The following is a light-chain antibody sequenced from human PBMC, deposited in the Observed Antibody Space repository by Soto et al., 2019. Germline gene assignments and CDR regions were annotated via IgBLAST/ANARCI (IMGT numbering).Light chain of an antibody. CDR3: QQRSNWPIT. J-gene: IGKJ5*01. V-gene: IGKV3D-20*02. CDR1: QSVSSTY. CDR2: DAS. Sequence: ENVLPHSHGTLSLSAGERVTLSCSASQSVSSTYLACYQQKPGQAPRLLIYDASNRATGIPARFSGSGSGTDFTLTISSLEPEDFAVYYCQQRSNWPITFGQGTRLEVK.